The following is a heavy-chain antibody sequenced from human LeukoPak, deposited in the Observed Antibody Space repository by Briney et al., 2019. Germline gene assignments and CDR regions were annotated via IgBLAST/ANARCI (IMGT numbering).Heavy chain of an antibody. CDR2: INWNGGGT. CDR1: GFSFKDYG. D-gene: IGHD1-26*01. V-gene: IGHV3-9*01. Sequence: PGGSLRLSCAATGFSFKDYGMHWVRQPPGKVLEWVSAINWNGGGTDYADSVKGRFTISRDNAKNSLYLQLSSLRPEDTALYYCAKHLTATNTYIFFGLDVWGQGTSVTVSS. J-gene: IGHJ6*02. CDR3: AKHLTATNTYIFFGLDV.